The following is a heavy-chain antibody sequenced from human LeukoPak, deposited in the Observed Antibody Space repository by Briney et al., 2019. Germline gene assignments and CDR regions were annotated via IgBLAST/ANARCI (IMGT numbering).Heavy chain of an antibody. J-gene: IGHJ4*02. V-gene: IGHV3-53*04. CDR3: ARLVGATGEYYFDY. D-gene: IGHD1-26*01. Sequence: GGSLRLSCAASGFTVSSNYMSWVRQAPGKGLEWVSVIYSGGSTYYADSVKGRFTISRHNSKNTLYLQMSSLRAEDTAVYYCARLVGATGEYYFDYWGQGTLVTVSS. CDR1: GFTVSSNY. CDR2: IYSGGST.